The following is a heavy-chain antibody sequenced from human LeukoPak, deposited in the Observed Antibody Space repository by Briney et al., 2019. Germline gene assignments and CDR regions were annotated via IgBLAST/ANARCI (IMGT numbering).Heavy chain of an antibody. Sequence: SGGSLRLSCAASGFTFSSYWMHWVRQAPGKGLVWVARINSDGSTTSYADSVKGRFTTSRDNAKNTLYLQMNSLRAEDTAVYYCARGRGSGCSDYWGQGTLVTVSS. V-gene: IGHV3-74*01. D-gene: IGHD2-15*01. CDR3: ARGRGSGCSDY. CDR1: GFTFSSYW. CDR2: INSDGSTT. J-gene: IGHJ4*02.